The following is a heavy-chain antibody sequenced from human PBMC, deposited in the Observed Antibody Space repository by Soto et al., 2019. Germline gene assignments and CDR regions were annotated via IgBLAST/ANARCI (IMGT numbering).Heavy chain of an antibody. Sequence: QVQLVESGGGMVQPGRSLRLSCAASGFTFSSYGMHWVRQAPGKGLEWVAVISYDGSNKYYADSVKGRFTISRDNSKNTLYLQMNSLRAEDTAVYYCAKGHLAGQWLLTWWFDPWGQGTLVTVSS. CDR3: AKGHLAGQWLLTWWFDP. J-gene: IGHJ5*02. D-gene: IGHD6-19*01. V-gene: IGHV3-30*18. CDR1: GFTFSSYG. CDR2: ISYDGSNK.